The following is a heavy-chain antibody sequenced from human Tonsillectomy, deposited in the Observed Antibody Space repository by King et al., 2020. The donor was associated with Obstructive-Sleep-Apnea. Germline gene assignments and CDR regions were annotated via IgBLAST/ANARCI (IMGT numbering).Heavy chain of an antibody. D-gene: IGHD3-3*02. CDR2: IYWDDEK. J-gene: IGHJ4*02. Sequence: VTLKESGPTLVKPTQTLTLTCTFSGFSLSTNGVGVAWIRQPPGKALEWLALIYWDDEKRYRPSLKSRLTITKDTSKNQVLLTMTNMDPADTATYYCAHRRKLAYYFDYWGQGALITVSS. CDR3: AHRRKLAYYFDY. CDR1: GFSLSTNGVG. V-gene: IGHV2-5*02.